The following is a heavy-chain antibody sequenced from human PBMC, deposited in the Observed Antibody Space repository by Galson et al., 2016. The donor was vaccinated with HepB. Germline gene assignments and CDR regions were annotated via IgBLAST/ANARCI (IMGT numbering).Heavy chain of an antibody. V-gene: IGHV3-48*02. CDR1: GFTFSNYS. D-gene: IGHD1-14*01. CDR2: ISNTSGTM. J-gene: IGHJ4*02. Sequence: SLRLSCAASGFTFSNYSMNWVRQAPGKGLEWVSYISNTSGTMYYADSVKGRFAISRDNAKNSLYLQMNSLRDEDTAVYYCATPGKTNHYWGQGTLVTVSS. CDR3: ATPGKTNHY.